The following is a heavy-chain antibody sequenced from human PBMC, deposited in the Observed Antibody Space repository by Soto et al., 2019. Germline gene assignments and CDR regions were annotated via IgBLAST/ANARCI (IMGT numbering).Heavy chain of an antibody. Sequence: PSETLSLTCTVSGGSISSYYWSWIRQPPGKGLEWIGYIYYSGSTNYNPSLKSRVTISVDTSKNQFSLKLSSVTAADTAVYYCARSLADRGGNWFDTWGQGTLVTVSS. CDR2: IYYSGST. D-gene: IGHD6-6*01. V-gene: IGHV4-59*01. CDR1: GGSISSYY. CDR3: ARSLADRGGNWFDT. J-gene: IGHJ5*02.